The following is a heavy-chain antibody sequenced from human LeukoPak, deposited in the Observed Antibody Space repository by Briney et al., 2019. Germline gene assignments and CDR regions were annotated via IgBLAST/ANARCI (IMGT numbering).Heavy chain of an antibody. Sequence: GGSLRLSCVVSGFTVTSDYMSWVRQAPGQGLDWVSIIHRDSRTFYADSVKGRFTISRDNSKNTLYLQLSSLRVEDTAVYYCARDRTLRITMVRGVIFDYWGQGTLVTVSS. D-gene: IGHD3-10*01. CDR3: ARDRTLRITMVRGVIFDY. V-gene: IGHV3-66*01. J-gene: IGHJ4*02. CDR2: IHRDSRT. CDR1: GFTVTSDY.